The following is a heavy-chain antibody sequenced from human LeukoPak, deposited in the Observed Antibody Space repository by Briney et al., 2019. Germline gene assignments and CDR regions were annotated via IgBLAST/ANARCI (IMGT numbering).Heavy chain of an antibody. CDR1: GFTFSEAW. V-gene: IGHV3-15*01. CDR2: IKRKTDDGPT. D-gene: IGHD5-18*01. Sequence: GGSLRLSCAASGFTFSEAWMNWVRQAPGKGLEWVGRIKRKTDDGPTDYAAPVKGRFTVSRDDSKDTLYLQMNSLRAEDTAVYYCARAGTALVAFDIWGQGTMVTVSS. J-gene: IGHJ3*02. CDR3: ARAGTALVAFDI.